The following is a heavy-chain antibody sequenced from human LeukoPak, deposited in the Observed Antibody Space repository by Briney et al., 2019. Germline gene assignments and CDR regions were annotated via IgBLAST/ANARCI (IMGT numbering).Heavy chain of an antibody. CDR1: GFAFDDYA. Sequence: GESLRLSCAASGFAFDDYAMHWVRQAPGKGLEWVSLISGDGGSTYYADSVKGRFTISRDNSKNSLYLQMNSLRTEDTALYYCAKDAPRGGTFDYWGQGTLVTVSS. CDR3: AKDAPRGGTFDY. J-gene: IGHJ4*02. V-gene: IGHV3-43*02. CDR2: ISGDGGST. D-gene: IGHD3-16*01.